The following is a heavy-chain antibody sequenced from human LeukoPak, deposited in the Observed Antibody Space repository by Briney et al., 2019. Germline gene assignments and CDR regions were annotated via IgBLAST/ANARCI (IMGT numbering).Heavy chain of an antibody. CDR3: AKDPPPEYFSSTSSSP. J-gene: IGHJ5*02. Sequence: SVKVSCKASGYTFTSYGISWVRQAPGQGLEWMGRIIPILGIANYAQKFQGRVTITADKSTSTAYMELSSLRSEDTAVYYCAKDPPPEYFSSTSSSPWGQGTLATVSS. CDR2: IIPILGIA. V-gene: IGHV1-69*04. D-gene: IGHD2-2*01. CDR1: GYTFTSYG.